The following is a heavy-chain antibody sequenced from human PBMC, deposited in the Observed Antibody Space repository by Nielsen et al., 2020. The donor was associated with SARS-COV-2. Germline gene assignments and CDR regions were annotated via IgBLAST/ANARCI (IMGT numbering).Heavy chain of an antibody. CDR3: ARQYSSSANDAFDI. Sequence: SETLSLTCTVSGGSISSSSYYWGWIRQPPGKGLEWIGSIYYSGSTYYNQSLKSRVTISVDTSKNQFSLKLSSVTAADTAVYYCARQYSSSANDAFDIWGQGTMVTVSS. CDR1: GGSISSSSYY. D-gene: IGHD6-6*01. J-gene: IGHJ3*02. CDR2: IYYSGST. V-gene: IGHV4-39*01.